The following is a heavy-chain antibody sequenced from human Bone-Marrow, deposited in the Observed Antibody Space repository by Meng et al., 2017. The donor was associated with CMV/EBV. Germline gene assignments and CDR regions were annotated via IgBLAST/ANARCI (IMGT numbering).Heavy chain of an antibody. CDR2: MNPNSGNT. CDR1: GYTFTSYD. CDR3: ARGSACSGGSCYPGDWFDP. Sequence: ASVKVSCKAPGYTFTSYDINWVRQATGQGLEWMGWMNPNSGNTGYAQKFQGRVTMTRNTSISTAYMELSSLRSEDTAVYYCARGSACSGGSCYPGDWFDPWGQGTLVTVSS. J-gene: IGHJ5*02. D-gene: IGHD2-15*01. V-gene: IGHV1-8*01.